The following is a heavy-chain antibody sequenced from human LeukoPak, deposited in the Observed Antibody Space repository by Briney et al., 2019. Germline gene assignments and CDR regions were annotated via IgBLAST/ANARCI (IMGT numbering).Heavy chain of an antibody. CDR1: GGSISSSSYY. J-gene: IGHJ4*02. Sequence: SETLSLTCTVSGGSISSSSYYWGWIRQPPGKGLEWIGSIYYSGSTYYNPSLKSRVTISVDTSKNQFSLELSSVTAADTAVYYCARDLYSSSLIDYWGQGTLVTVSS. CDR3: ARDLYSSSLIDY. CDR2: IYYSGST. D-gene: IGHD6-6*01. V-gene: IGHV4-39*07.